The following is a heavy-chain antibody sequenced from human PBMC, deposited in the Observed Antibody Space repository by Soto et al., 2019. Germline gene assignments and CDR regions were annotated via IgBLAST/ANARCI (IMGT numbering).Heavy chain of an antibody. CDR2: MSTYTGDT. CDR1: GYSFTVYG. CDR3: ARDPGGATGFDP. Sequence: QVQLVQSGAEVKKPGASVKVSCKTFGYSFTVYGISWVRQAPGQGLEWMGWMSTYTGDTNYARKFRGRVTMTTDISTSTASMELRSLTSDDTAVYYCARDPGGATGFDPWGQGTPVIVST. J-gene: IGHJ5*02. D-gene: IGHD1-1*01. V-gene: IGHV1-18*01.